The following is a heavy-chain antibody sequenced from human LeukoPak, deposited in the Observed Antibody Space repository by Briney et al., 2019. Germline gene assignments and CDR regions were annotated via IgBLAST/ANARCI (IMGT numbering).Heavy chain of an antibody. J-gene: IGHJ4*02. Sequence: GGSLRLSCAASGFTFSTYWMHWVRQAPGKGLVWVSRINRDGSRSYADSLKGRFTISRDNAKNTLYLEMSSLRAEDTAVYYCARGEYYYDGGYWGQGTLVTVSS. V-gene: IGHV3-74*01. CDR2: INRDGSR. CDR3: ARGEYYYDGGY. CDR1: GFTFSTYW. D-gene: IGHD3-22*01.